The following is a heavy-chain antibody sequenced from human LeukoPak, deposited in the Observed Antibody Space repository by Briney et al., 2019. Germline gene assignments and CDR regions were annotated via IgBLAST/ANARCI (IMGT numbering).Heavy chain of an antibody. Sequence: GGSLRLSCAASGFTFSSYTMNWVRQAPGKGLEWVSSITDSSSSMYYADSVKGRFTISRDNAKNSLYLQMNSLRAEDTAVYYCAKPITMVRGVIIGDIDYWGQGTLVTVSS. D-gene: IGHD3-10*01. CDR3: AKPITMVRGVIIGDIDY. CDR1: GFTFSSYT. CDR2: ITDSSSSM. V-gene: IGHV3-21*01. J-gene: IGHJ4*02.